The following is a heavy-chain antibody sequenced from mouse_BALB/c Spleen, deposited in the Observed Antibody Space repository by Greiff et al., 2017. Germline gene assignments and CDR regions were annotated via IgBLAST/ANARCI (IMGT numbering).Heavy chain of an antibody. D-gene: IGHD1-1*02. CDR1: GYTFTSYC. CDR2: INPSNVRT. V-gene: IGHV1S81*02. Sequence: QVQLQQPGAELVKPGASVKLSCKASGYTFTSYCMHWVKQRPGQGLEWIGDINPSNVRTNYNEKFKSKATRTADKSSSTAYMQLSSLTSEDSAVYYCARRCGCYAWFAYWGQGTPVTVAA. CDR3: ARRCGCYAWFAY. J-gene: IGHJ3*01.